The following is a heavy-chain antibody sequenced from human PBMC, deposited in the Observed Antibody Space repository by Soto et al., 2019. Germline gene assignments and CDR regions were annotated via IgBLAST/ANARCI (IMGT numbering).Heavy chain of an antibody. CDR1: GYTFTGYY. D-gene: IGHD4-17*01. J-gene: IGHJ4*02. CDR3: ASVDYLDGSSYGDGGFDY. Sequence: ASVKVSCKASGYTFTGYYIHWVRPAPGQGLEWMGWINPNSGGTNYAQKFQGRVTMTRDTSISTAYMQLSRLRSDDTAVYYCASVDYLDGSSYGDGGFDYGAQGTRVTVSS. V-gene: IGHV1-2*02. CDR2: INPNSGGT.